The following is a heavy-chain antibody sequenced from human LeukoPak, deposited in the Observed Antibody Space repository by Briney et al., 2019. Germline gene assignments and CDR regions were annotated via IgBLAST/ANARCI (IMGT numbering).Heavy chain of an antibody. Sequence: SETLSLTCTVSGGSISSYYWSWIRQPPGKGLEWIGCIYYSGSTNYNPSLKSRVTISVDTSKNQFSLKLSSVTAADTAVYYCARDSNYFDSSGYHQYYFDYWGQGTLVTVSS. CDR3: ARDSNYFDSSGYHQYYFDY. J-gene: IGHJ4*02. V-gene: IGHV4-59*01. CDR1: GGSISSYY. CDR2: IYYSGST. D-gene: IGHD3-22*01.